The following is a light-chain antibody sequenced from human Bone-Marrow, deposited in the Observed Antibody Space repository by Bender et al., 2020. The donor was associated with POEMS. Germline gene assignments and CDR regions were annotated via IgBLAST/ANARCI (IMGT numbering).Light chain of an antibody. CDR1: SSDVGGYNY. Sequence: QSSLTQPPSASGSPGQSVTISCTGSSSDVGGYNYFSFYQLYPGKAPKLMVFAVNQRPSGVPDRFSGSKFGNTASLTVSGLQAEDEADYYCTSYTRTNTPYVFGTGTKVTVL. J-gene: IGLJ1*01. CDR2: AVN. CDR3: TSYTRTNTPYV. V-gene: IGLV2-8*01.